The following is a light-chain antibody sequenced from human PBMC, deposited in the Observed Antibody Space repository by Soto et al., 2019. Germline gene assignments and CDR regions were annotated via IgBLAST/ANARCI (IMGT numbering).Light chain of an antibody. CDR1: SSDVGGYNY. Sequence: QSVLTQPASVSGSPGQSITITCAGTSSDVGGYNYVSWYQQHPGKAPKLLLYEVSNRPSWVSDRFSGSKSGNTAFLTISGLQAEDEADYYCSSYTRTTTPVFGGGTQLTVL. CDR3: SSYTRTTTPV. V-gene: IGLV2-14*01. J-gene: IGLJ3*02. CDR2: EVS.